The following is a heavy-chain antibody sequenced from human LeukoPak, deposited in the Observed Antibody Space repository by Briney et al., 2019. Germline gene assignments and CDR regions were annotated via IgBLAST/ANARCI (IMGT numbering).Heavy chain of an antibody. CDR3: ARHEGSYYDKSGYTFDC. Sequence: SETLSLTCTVSTGSVNSGNYYWGWIRQPPGKGLEWIGSIHYSGSTYYNPSLKSRVTISVDTSKNQFSLKLSSVTAADRAVYYCARHEGSYYDKSGYTFDCWGQGTLVTVSS. J-gene: IGHJ4*02. V-gene: IGHV4-39*01. CDR1: TGSVNSGNYY. D-gene: IGHD3-22*01. CDR2: IHYSGST.